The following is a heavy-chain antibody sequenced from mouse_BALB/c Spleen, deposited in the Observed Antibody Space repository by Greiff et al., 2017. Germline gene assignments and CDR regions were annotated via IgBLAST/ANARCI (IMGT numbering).Heavy chain of an antibody. CDR2: ISSGGSYT. CDR1: GFTFSSYG. D-gene: IGHD1-1*01. CDR3: ARETTDY. Sequence: EVQGVESGGDLVKPGGSLKLSCAASGFTFSSYGMSWVRQTPDKRLEWVATISSGGSYTYYPDSVKGRFTISRDNAKNTLYLQMSSLKSEDTAMYYCARETTDYWGQGTTLTVSS. V-gene: IGHV5-6*01. J-gene: IGHJ2*01.